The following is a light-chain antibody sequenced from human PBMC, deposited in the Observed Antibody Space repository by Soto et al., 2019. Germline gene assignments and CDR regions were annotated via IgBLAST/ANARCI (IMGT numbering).Light chain of an antibody. J-gene: IGKJ1*01. CDR1: QSLLHSNGYNY. V-gene: IGKV2-28*01. Sequence: DIVMTQSPLSLPVTPGEPASISCRSSQSLLHSNGYNYLDWYLQKPGQSPQLLIYLGSNRASGVPDRFSGSGSGTDFTLKISRVEAEDVGVHYCMQALQTPPAFGQGPRWIS. CDR3: MQALQTPPA. CDR2: LGS.